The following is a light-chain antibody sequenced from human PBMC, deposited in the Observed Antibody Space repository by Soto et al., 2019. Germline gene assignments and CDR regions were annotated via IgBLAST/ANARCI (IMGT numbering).Light chain of an antibody. CDR3: HQYKSGGT. V-gene: IGKV3-15*01. J-gene: IGKJ1*01. CDR2: DAS. Sequence: EIVMTQSPATLSVSPGERATLSCRASQSVSTSLAWYQQTPGQAPRLLIYDASTRATGISARFSGSGSGTEFTLTISSLQSEDFAVYYCHQYKSGGTFGQGTKVEIK. CDR1: QSVSTS.